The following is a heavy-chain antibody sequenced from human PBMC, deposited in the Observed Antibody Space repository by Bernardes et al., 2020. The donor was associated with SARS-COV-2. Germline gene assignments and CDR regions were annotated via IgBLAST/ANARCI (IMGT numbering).Heavy chain of an antibody. V-gene: IGHV1-2*06. CDR3: ARVKDPDFWSGYDYYFDY. J-gene: IGHJ4*02. Sequence: ASVKVSCKASGYTFTGYYMHWVRQAPGQGLEWMGRINPNSGGTNYAQKFQGRVTMTRDTSISTAYMELSRLRSDDTAVYYCARVKDPDFWSGYDYYFDYWGQGTLVTVSS. D-gene: IGHD3-3*01. CDR2: INPNSGGT. CDR1: GYTFTGYY.